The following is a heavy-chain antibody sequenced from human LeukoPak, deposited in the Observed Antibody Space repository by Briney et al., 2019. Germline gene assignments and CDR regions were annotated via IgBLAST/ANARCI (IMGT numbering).Heavy chain of an antibody. V-gene: IGHV3-74*01. Sequence: PGGSLRVSCTASGFTFSNYCMHWVRQTPGKGLIWVSRTCPGGTITNYADSVKGRFTISRDDAKNMMFLQMNSLRADDTAVYYCVRDFRSADYWGQGILVTVSS. J-gene: IGHJ4*02. CDR1: GFTFSNYC. CDR3: VRDFRSADY. CDR2: TCPGGTIT.